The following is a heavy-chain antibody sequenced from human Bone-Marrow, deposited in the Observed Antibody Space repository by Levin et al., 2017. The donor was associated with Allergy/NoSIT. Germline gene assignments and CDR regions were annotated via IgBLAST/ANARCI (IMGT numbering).Heavy chain of an antibody. Sequence: SETLSLTCTVSGGSISGGGYYWSWIRQHPGKGLEWIGYIYYSGNTYYNPSLKSRVIISVVTSKNHLSLKLTSVTVAATAVYYCARINGYELTYWGQGTLVTVTS. V-gene: IGHV4-31*03. CDR1: GGSISGGGYY. D-gene: IGHD5-12*01. J-gene: IGHJ4*02. CDR2: IYYSGNT. CDR3: ARINGYELTY.